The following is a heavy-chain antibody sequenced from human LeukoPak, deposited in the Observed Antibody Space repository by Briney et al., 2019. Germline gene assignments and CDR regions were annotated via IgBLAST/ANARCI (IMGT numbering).Heavy chain of an antibody. V-gene: IGHV3-30*18. CDR1: GFTASSKS. Sequence: PGGSLRLSCPASGFTASSKSMSWVRPAQGKGLEWVAVISYDGSNKSYADSVKGRFTISRDNSKNTLYLQMNNLRAEDTAVYYCAKTRGSGPFDYWGQGTLVTVSS. CDR3: AKTRGSGPFDY. J-gene: IGHJ4*02. D-gene: IGHD3-10*01. CDR2: ISYDGSNK.